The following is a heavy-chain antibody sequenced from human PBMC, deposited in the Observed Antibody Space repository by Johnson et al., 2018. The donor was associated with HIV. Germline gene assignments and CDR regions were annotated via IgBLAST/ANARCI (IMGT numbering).Heavy chain of an antibody. Sequence: QVQLVESGGGVVQPGGSLRLSCAASGFTFSSYGMHWVRQAPGKGLEWVAFIRYDGSNTYYADSVKGRFTISRDNSKNTLYLQMNSLRAEDTAGYYCAKGRWEATTYDDAFDIWSQGTMVTVSS. D-gene: IGHD1-26*01. CDR2: IRYDGSNT. CDR3: AKGRWEATTYDDAFDI. J-gene: IGHJ3*02. CDR1: GFTFSSYG. V-gene: IGHV3-30*02.